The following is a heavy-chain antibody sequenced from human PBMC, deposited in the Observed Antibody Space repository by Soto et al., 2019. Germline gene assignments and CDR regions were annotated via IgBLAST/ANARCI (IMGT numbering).Heavy chain of an antibody. D-gene: IGHD3-9*01. Sequence: ASVKVSCKASGYTFTSYYMHWVRQAPGQGLEWMGIINPSGGSTSYAQKFQGRVTMTRDTSTSTVYMELSSLRSEDTAVYYCARVPILTGYFYYYYGMDVWGQGTTVTVSS. CDR3: ARVPILTGYFYYYYGMDV. V-gene: IGHV1-46*01. CDR2: INPSGGST. CDR1: GYTFTSYY. J-gene: IGHJ6*02.